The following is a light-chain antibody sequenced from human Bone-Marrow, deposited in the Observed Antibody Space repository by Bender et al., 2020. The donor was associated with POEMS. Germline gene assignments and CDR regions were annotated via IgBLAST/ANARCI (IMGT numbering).Light chain of an antibody. CDR1: DIGGKS. CDR3: QVWDSSLDRPD. CDR2: DDV. Sequence: SYVLTQPPSVSVDPGQTARITCVEGDIGGKSVVWYQQRPGRAPVLVLYDDVLRPSGIPERFSGSKSDSTAALTISGVEAGDEADYYCQVWDSSLDRPDFGGGTKLTVL. V-gene: IGLV3-21*02. J-gene: IGLJ2*01.